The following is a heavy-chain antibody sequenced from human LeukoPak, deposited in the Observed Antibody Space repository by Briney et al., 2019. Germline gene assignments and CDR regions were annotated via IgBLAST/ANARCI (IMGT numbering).Heavy chain of an antibody. Sequence: SETLSLTCTVSGGSISSYYWSWIRQPPGKGLEWIGYIYYSGSTNYNPSLKSRVTISEDTSKNQFSLKLSSVTAADTAVYYCARQVYYYDLLDFWGQGTLVTVSS. CDR2: IYYSGST. CDR3: ARQVYYYDLLDF. D-gene: IGHD3-22*01. V-gene: IGHV4-59*08. CDR1: GGSISSYY. J-gene: IGHJ4*02.